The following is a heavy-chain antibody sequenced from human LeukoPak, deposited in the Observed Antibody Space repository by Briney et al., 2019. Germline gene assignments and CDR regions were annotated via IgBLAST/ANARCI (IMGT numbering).Heavy chain of an antibody. Sequence: SETLSLTCAVYGGSFSGYYWSWIRQPPGKGLEWIGEINHSGSTNYNPSLKSRVTISVDTSKNQFSLKLSSVTAADTAVYYCARFGRGVVTPSDYWGQGTLVTVSS. V-gene: IGHV4-34*01. CDR1: GGSFSGYY. CDR2: INHSGST. D-gene: IGHD4-23*01. J-gene: IGHJ4*02. CDR3: ARFGRGVVTPSDY.